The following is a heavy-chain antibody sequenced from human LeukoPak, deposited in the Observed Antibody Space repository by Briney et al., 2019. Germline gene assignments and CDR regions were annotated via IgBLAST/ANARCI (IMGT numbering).Heavy chain of an antibody. CDR3: ARVGAYYYDSSGYYNGDY. J-gene: IGHJ4*02. V-gene: IGHV1-18*01. CDR2: ISAYNGNT. Sequence: ASVKVSCKASGYTFTSYGISWVRQAPGQGLEWMGGISAYNGNTNYAQKLQGRVTMTTDTSTSTAYMELRSLRSDDTAVYYCARVGAYYYDSSGYYNGDYWGQGTLVTVSS. D-gene: IGHD3-22*01. CDR1: GYTFTSYG.